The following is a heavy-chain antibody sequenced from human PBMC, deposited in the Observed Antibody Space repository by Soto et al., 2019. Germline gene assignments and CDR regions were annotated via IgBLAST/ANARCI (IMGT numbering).Heavy chain of an antibody. CDR1: GFTFSSYG. CDR2: ISYDGSNK. J-gene: IGHJ4*02. Sequence: AASGFTFSSYGMHWVRHAPGKGLEWVAVISYDGSNKYYADSVKGRFTISRDNSKNSLYLQMNSLRAEDTAVYYCAREIVVARGASYFDYWGPGTLVTVSS. CDR3: AREIVVARGASYFDY. V-gene: IGHV3-30*03. D-gene: IGHD2-2*01.